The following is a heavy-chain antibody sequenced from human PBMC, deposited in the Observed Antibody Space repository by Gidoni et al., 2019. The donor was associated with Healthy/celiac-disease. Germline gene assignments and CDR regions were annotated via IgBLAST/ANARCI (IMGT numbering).Heavy chain of an antibody. D-gene: IGHD2-15*01. V-gene: IGHV1-18*01. CDR3: AREVTGYCSGGSCYFDY. Sequence: QVQLVQSGAEVKKPGASVKVSCKASGYTFTSYGISWVRQAPGQGLEWMGWISAYNGNTNYAQKLQGRVTMTTDTSTSTAYMELRSLRSDDTAVYYCAREVTGYCSGGSCYFDYWGQGTLVTVSS. J-gene: IGHJ4*02. CDR2: ISAYNGNT. CDR1: GYTFTSYG.